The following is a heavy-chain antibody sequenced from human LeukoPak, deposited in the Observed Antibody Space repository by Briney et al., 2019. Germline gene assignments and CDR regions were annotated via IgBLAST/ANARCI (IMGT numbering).Heavy chain of an antibody. D-gene: IGHD2-15*01. CDR2: ISAYNGNT. CDR1: GYTFTSYG. CDR3: ARARVVVVAATDFDY. V-gene: IGHV1-18*01. J-gene: IGHJ4*02. Sequence: ASVKVSCQASGYTFTSYGISCVRPAPGQGLEWMGWISAYNGNTNYAQKLQGRVTMTTDTSTSTAYMEVRSLRSDDTHVYYCARARVVVVAATDFDYWGQGTLVTVSS.